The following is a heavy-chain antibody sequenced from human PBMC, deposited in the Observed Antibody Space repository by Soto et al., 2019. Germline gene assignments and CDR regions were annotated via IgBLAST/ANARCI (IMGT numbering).Heavy chain of an antibody. J-gene: IGHJ4*02. V-gene: IGHV3-7*04. CDR3: ARARYSIDY. CDR2: INQDGGER. Sequence: EVQLVESGGGLVQPGGSLRLSCAASEFTFSTYWMTWVRQAPGKGLEWVANINQDGGERYYVDSVKGRFTISRDNGKNSLYLQMTSLRAEDTAVYYCARARYSIDYWGQGTLVTVSS. D-gene: IGHD6-13*01. CDR1: EFTFSTYW.